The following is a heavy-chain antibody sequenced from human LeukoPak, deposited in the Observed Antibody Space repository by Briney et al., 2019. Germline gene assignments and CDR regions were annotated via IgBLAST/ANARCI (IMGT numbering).Heavy chain of an antibody. D-gene: IGHD6-19*01. Sequence: PGRSLRLSCTASGFTFGDYAMSWVRQAPGKGLEWVGFIRDKAYGGTTEYAASVKGRFTISRDDSKSIAYLQMNSLKTEDTAVYYCTRGQFAVAGTNYYFDYGGQGTLVTVSS. CDR2: IRDKAYGGTT. CDR1: GFTFGDYA. J-gene: IGHJ4*02. CDR3: TRGQFAVAGTNYYFDY. V-gene: IGHV3-49*04.